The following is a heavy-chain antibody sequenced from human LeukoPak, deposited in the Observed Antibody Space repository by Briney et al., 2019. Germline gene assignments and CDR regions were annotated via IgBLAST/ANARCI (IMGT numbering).Heavy chain of an antibody. Sequence: SETLSLTCAVYGGSFSGYYWSWIRQPPGKGLEWIGEINHSGSTNYNPSLKSRVTISVDTSKNQFSLKLSSVTAADTAVYYCARDRDGYNPYYFDYWGQGTLVTVSS. D-gene: IGHD5-24*01. CDR3: ARDRDGYNPYYFDY. CDR2: INHSGST. CDR1: GGSFSGYY. V-gene: IGHV4-34*01. J-gene: IGHJ4*02.